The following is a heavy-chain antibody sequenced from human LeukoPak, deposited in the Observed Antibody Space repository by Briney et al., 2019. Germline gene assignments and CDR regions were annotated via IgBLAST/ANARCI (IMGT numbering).Heavy chain of an antibody. CDR1: GCIFRAYS. V-gene: IGHV3-30*01. CDR3: AREGVGATGFDF. D-gene: IGHD1-26*01. J-gene: IGHJ4*02. Sequence: GGSLRLSCAVSGCIFRAYSMHWVRQAPGQGLEWVALISYDGTNKHYADSVKGRFIISRDNSKDTLYLQMNSLRTEDTALFYCAREGVGATGFDFWGQGTPVTVSS. CDR2: ISYDGTNK.